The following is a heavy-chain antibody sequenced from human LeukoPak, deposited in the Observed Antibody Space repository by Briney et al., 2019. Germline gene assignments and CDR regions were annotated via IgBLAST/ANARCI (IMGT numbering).Heavy chain of an antibody. CDR3: ARVTRHWNDLSDY. D-gene: IGHD1-1*01. J-gene: IGHJ4*02. V-gene: IGHV1-2*02. CDR1: GYTFTGYY. Sequence: ASVKVSCKASGYTFTGYYMHLVRQAPGQGLGWMGWINLNSGGTNYAQKVQVRGTMTRDTSISTAYMELRRLRSDDTAVYYCARVTRHWNDLSDYWGQGTLVTLSS. CDR2: INLNSGGT.